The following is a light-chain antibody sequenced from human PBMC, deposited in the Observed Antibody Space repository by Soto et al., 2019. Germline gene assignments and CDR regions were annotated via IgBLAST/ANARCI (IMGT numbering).Light chain of an antibody. CDR2: DVS. CDR3: CSYAGSPIYV. CDR1: SSDVGTYNY. Sequence: QSALTQPRSVSGSLGQSVTISCTGTSSDVGTYNYVSWYQQHPGKAPKVMIYDVSERPSGVPDRFSGSKSGNTASLTISGLQAEDEADYYCCSYAGSPIYVLGTGTKLTVL. J-gene: IGLJ1*01. V-gene: IGLV2-11*01.